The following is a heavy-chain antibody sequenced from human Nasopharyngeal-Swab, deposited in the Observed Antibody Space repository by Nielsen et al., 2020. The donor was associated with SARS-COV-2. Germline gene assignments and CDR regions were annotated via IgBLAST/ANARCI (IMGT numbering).Heavy chain of an antibody. D-gene: IGHD3-9*01. Sequence: SVQVSCKASGGIFSSDAISWVRQAPGQGLEWMGGIIPFLRTANYAQEFQGRITITADEATSIAYTELSSLGYEDTAIYYCARDRVGDHNDDRNYFDPWGQGTLVTVSS. J-gene: IGHJ5*02. CDR1: GGIFSSDA. CDR3: ARDRVGDHNDDRNYFDP. CDR2: IIPFLRTA. V-gene: IGHV1-69*13.